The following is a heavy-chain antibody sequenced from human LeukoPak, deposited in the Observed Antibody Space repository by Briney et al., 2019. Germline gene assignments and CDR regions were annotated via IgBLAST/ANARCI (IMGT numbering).Heavy chain of an antibody. J-gene: IGHJ4*02. CDR3: AKNLQWLATQYYFDY. V-gene: IGHV3-23*01. CDR1: GFTFSSYG. D-gene: IGHD6-19*01. Sequence: GGSLRLSCAASGFTFSSYGMSWVRQAPGKGLEWVSAISGSGGSTYYADSVKGRFAISRDNSKNTLYLQMNSLRAEDTAVYYCAKNLQWLATQYYFDYWGQGTLVTVSS. CDR2: ISGSGGST.